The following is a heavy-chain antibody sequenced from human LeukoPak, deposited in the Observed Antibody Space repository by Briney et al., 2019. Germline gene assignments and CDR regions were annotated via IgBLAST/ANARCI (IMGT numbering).Heavy chain of an antibody. CDR3: ATSRRYIWDYAGWFDP. Sequence: SETLSLTCTVSGGSISSSSYYWGWIRQPPGKGLEWIGSIYYSGSTYYNPSLKSRVTISVDTSKNQFSLKLSSVTAADTAVYYCATSRRYIWDYAGWFDPWGQGTLVTVSS. V-gene: IGHV4-39*07. D-gene: IGHD1-7*01. CDR2: IYYSGST. CDR1: GGSISSSSYY. J-gene: IGHJ5*02.